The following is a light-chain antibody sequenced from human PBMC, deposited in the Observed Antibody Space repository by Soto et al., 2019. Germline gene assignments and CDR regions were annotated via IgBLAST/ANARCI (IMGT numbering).Light chain of an antibody. J-gene: IGKJ1*01. CDR1: QSISSW. V-gene: IGKV1-5*03. CDR3: QQYNSYPWT. CDR2: KAS. Sequence: DIEITQSPSTLSASVGDRVTITCRASQSISSWLAWYQQKPGKAPKILIYKASSLESGVPSRFRGSGSGTEFTLTLSRLQPDDFETYYCQQYNSYPWTFGQGTKVDIK.